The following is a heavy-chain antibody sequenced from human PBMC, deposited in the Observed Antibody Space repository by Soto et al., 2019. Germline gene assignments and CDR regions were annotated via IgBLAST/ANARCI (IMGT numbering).Heavy chain of an antibody. V-gene: IGHV4-28*01. D-gene: IGHD4-17*01. J-gene: IGHJ3*02. Sequence: SETLSLTCAVSGYSISSSNWWGWIRQPPGKGLEWIGYIYYSGSTYYNPSLKSRVTMSVDTSKNQFSLKLSSVTAVDTAVYYCARTYGDEAFDIWGQGTMVTVSS. CDR2: IYYSGST. CDR3: ARTYGDEAFDI. CDR1: GYSISSSNW.